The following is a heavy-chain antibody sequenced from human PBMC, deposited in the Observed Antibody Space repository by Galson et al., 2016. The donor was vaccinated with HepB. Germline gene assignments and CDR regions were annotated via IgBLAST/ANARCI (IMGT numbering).Heavy chain of an antibody. CDR3: ANDLGNFDLLYLRYYYYGLDV. CDR2: ISDTGGST. Sequence: SLRLSCAASGFTFSSYVMSWVRQAPGKGLEWVSSISDTGGSTYYEDSVKGRFTISRDNSKNTLYLQMNSLRAEDTAVYYCANDLGNFDLLYLRYYYYGLDVWGQGTTVPVSS. J-gene: IGHJ6*02. D-gene: IGHD3-9*01. CDR1: GFTFSSYV. V-gene: IGHV3-23*01.